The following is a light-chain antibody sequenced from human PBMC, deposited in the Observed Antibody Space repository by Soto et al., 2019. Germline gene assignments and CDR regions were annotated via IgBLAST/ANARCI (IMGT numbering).Light chain of an antibody. CDR1: SSDVGGYNY. CDR2: DVS. Sequence: QSALTQPASVSGSPGQSITISCTGTSSDVGGYNYVSWYQQHPGKAHKLMIYDVSNRPSGVSNRLSGSKSGNTASLTISALQAEDEADYYCSSYTSSSTVVFGGGTKLTVL. V-gene: IGLV2-14*01. J-gene: IGLJ2*01. CDR3: SSYTSSSTVV.